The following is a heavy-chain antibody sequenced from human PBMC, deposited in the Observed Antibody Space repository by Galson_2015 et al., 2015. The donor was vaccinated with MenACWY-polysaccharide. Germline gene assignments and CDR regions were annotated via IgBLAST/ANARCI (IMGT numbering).Heavy chain of an antibody. V-gene: IGHV3-48*01. Sequence: SLRLSCAASGFTFSSYSMNWARQAPGKGLEWISHINSGSSIVYGDSVKGRFTISRDNAKNSLYLQMDSLRAEDTAVYYCARDAQRGYSGYDYFFDYWGQGTLVTVSS. D-gene: IGHD5-12*01. CDR3: ARDAQRGYSGYDYFFDY. J-gene: IGHJ4*02. CDR2: INSGSSIV. CDR1: GFTFSSYS.